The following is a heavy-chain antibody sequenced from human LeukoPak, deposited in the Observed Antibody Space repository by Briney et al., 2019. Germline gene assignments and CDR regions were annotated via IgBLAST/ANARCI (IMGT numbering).Heavy chain of an antibody. J-gene: IGHJ4*02. CDR2: ISSSSSYI. V-gene: IGHV3-21*01. Sequence: GGSLRLSCAASGFTFSSYSMNWVRQAPGKGLEWVSSISSSSSYIYYADSVKGRFTISRDNAKNSLYLQMNSLRAEDTAVYYCARAGEWELLWNVHFDYWGQGTLVTVSS. CDR3: ARAGEWELLWNVHFDY. CDR1: GFTFSSYS. D-gene: IGHD1-26*01.